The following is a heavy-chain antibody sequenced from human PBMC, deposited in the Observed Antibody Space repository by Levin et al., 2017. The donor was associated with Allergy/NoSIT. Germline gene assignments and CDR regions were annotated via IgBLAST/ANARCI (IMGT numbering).Heavy chain of an antibody. J-gene: IGHJ4*02. CDR3: ARGAGEVVTAIPENYFDY. D-gene: IGHD2-21*02. V-gene: IGHV4-61*01. CDR2: IYYSGST. Sequence: SETLSLTCTVSGGSVSSGSYYWSWIRQPPGKGLEWIGYIYYSGSTNYNPSLKSRVTISVDTSKNQFSLKLSSVTAADTAVYYCARGAGEVVTAIPENYFDYWGQGTLVTVSS. CDR1: GGSVSSGSYY.